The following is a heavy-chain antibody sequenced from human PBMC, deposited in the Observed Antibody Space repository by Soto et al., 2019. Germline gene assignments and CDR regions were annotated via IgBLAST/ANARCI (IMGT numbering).Heavy chain of an antibody. J-gene: IGHJ4*02. V-gene: IGHV4-34*02. CDR2: VNNSGST. CDR3: ARETVTTLNPSFDY. Sequence: QVQLQQWGAGLLKPSETLSLTCAVYGGSFNGYYWSWIRQSPGKGLEWIGDVNNSGSTNYNPSLKSRVTISVATSKNQCSLKLSSVTAADTAVYYCARETVTTLNPSFDYWGQGTLVTASS. D-gene: IGHD4-17*01. CDR1: GGSFNGYY.